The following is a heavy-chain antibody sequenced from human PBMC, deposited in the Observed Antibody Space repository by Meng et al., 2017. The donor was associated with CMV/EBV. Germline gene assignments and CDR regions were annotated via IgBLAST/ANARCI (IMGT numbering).Heavy chain of an antibody. D-gene: IGHD5/OR15-5a*01. CDR3: TRRLMSRGGLIDY. CDR1: GFTFSGSA. V-gene: IGHV3-73*01. Sequence: GESLKISCAASGFTFSGSAMHWVRQASGKGLGWVGRIRSKANSYATAYAASVKGRFIISRDDSKNTAYLQMNSLKTEDTAVYYCTRRLMSRGGLIDYWGQGTLVTVSS. J-gene: IGHJ4*02. CDR2: IRSKANSYAT.